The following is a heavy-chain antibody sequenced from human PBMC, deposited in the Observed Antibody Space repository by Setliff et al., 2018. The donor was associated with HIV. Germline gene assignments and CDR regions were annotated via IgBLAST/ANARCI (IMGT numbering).Heavy chain of an antibody. CDR2: IYPGDSDT. CDR3: ARRPQDYYDSSGYPDY. Sequence: GESLKISCKGSGYSFTSYWIGWVRQMPGKGLEWMGIIYPGDSDTRYSPSFQGQVTISADKSISTAYLQWSSLKASDTAMYYCARRPQDYYDSSGYPDYWGQGTLVTVSS. V-gene: IGHV5-51*01. D-gene: IGHD3-22*01. J-gene: IGHJ4*02. CDR1: GYSFTSYW.